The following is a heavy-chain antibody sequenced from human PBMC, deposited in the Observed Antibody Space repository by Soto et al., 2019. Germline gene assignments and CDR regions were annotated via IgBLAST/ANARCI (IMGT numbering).Heavy chain of an antibody. V-gene: IGHV1-69*12. J-gene: IGHJ4*02. D-gene: IGHD3-22*01. CDR2: IIPISGTA. CDR1: GGTFNNHA. CDR3: ARDSGVVVTGVFDY. Sequence: QVQLVQSGAEVKKPGSSVKVSCKASGGTFNNHAISWVCQAPGQGLEWMGGIIPISGTANYAQKFQGRVTITADESTRKGYRELSSLRSEETAVYYCARDSGVVVTGVFDYWGQGTQVTVSS.